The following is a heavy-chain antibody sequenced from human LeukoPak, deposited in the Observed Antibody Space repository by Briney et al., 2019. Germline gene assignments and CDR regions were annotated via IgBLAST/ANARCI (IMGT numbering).Heavy chain of an antibody. CDR2: INHSGST. J-gene: IGHJ6*02. CDR1: GGSFSGYY. CDR3: ARVRDYYYYVMDV. V-gene: IGHV4-34*01. Sequence: SETLSLTCAVYGGSFSGYYWSWPRQPPGKGLEWIGEINHSGSTNYNPSLKSRVTISVDTSKNQFSLKLSSVTAADTAVYYCARVRDYYYYVMDVWGQGTTVTVSS.